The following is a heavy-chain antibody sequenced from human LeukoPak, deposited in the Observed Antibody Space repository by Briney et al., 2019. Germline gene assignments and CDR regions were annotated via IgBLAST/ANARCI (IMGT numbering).Heavy chain of an antibody. D-gene: IGHD2-15*01. CDR1: GFTFRSYA. CDR3: AKRGKYCSGGSCYYLDP. J-gene: IGHJ5*02. CDR2: ISGSGGST. V-gene: IGHV3-23*01. Sequence: GGSLRLSCAASGFTFRSYAMSWVRQAPGKGLEWVSAISGSGGSTYYADSVKGRFTISRDNSKNTLYLQMNSLRAEDTAVYYCAKRGKYCSGGSCYYLDPWGQGTLVTVSS.